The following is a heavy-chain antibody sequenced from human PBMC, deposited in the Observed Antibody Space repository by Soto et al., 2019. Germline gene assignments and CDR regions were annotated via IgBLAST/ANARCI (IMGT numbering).Heavy chain of an antibody. CDR3: ARGGATVTAYYFDY. D-gene: IGHD4-17*01. CDR2: MNPNSGNT. Sequence: QVQLVQSGAEVKKPGASVKVSCKASGYTFTSYDINWVRQATGQGLEWMGWMNPNSGNTGYAQKFQGRVTMTRNTPISTGYMGLNILRSEDTAVDYCARGGATVTAYYFDYWGQGTLVTVSS. J-gene: IGHJ4*02. CDR1: GYTFTSYD. V-gene: IGHV1-8*01.